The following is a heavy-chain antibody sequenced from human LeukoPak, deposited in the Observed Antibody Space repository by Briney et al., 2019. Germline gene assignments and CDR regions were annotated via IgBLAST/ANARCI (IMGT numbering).Heavy chain of an antibody. CDR3: AKDDSGWPYYYYMDV. CDR1: GFTFDDYA. D-gene: IGHD6-19*01. J-gene: IGHJ6*03. CDR2: ISGDGGST. V-gene: IGHV3-43*02. Sequence: RGSLRLSCAASGFTFDDYAMHWVRQAPGKGLEWVSLISGDGGSTYYADSVKGRFTISRDNSKNSLYLQMNGLRTEDTALYYCAKDDSGWPYYYYMDVWGKGTTVTVSS.